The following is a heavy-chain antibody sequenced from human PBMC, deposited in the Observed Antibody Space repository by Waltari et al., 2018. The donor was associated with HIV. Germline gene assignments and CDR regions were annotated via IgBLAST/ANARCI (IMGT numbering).Heavy chain of an antibody. J-gene: IGHJ3*02. CDR1: GGTCRRSA. CDR3: ARELKQLSPQDYDSPPRGFDI. Sequence: QGQLVQSGAGVQKTGSSAKGTWKDSGGTCRRSAISWRRQAPGQGLEWMGGIIPCFDTANYAQKCQGRVTITADESTSTAYMELSSLRSDDTAVYYCARELKQLSPQDYDSPPRGFDIWGQGTMVTVSS. D-gene: IGHD3-22*01. V-gene: IGHV1-69*12. CDR2: IIPCFDTA.